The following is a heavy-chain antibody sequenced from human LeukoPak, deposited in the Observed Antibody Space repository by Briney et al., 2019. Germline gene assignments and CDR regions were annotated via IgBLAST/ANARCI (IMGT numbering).Heavy chain of an antibody. CDR2: INPNSGGT. D-gene: IGHD5-18*01. V-gene: IGHV1-2*02. J-gene: IGHJ5*02. CDR3: AREDTARGYNWFDP. Sequence: ASVKVSCKASGYTFTGYYMHWVRQAPGQGLAWMGWINPNSGGTNYAQKFQGRVTMTRDTSISTAYMELSRLRSDDTAVYYCAREDTARGYNWFDPWGQGTLVTVSS. CDR1: GYTFTGYY.